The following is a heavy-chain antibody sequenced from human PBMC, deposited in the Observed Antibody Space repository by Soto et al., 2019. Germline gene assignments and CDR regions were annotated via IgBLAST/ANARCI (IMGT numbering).Heavy chain of an antibody. V-gene: IGHV3-21*01. CDR1: GFTFSSYS. CDR3: EREWSVGARSYDYSVDV. J-gene: IGHJ6*02. D-gene: IGHD1-26*01. CDR2: ISSSSSYI. Sequence: GGSLRLSCAASGFTFSSYSMNWVRQAPGKGLEWVSSISSSSSYIYYADSVKGRFTISRDNAKNTLYLQMNSLRAEDTAVYYCEREWSVGARSYDYSVDVWGQGATVTVSS.